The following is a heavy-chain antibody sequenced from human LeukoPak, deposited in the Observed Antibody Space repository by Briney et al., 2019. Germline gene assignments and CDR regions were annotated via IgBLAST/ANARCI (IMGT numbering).Heavy chain of an antibody. J-gene: IGHJ6*02. CDR3: ARDPGLRYFDWFYGMDV. CDR1: GGSISSYY. Sequence: SETLSLTCTVSGGSISSYYWSWIRQPPGKGLEWIGYIYYSGSTNYNPSLKSRVTISVDTSKNQFSLKLSSVTAADTAVYYCARDPGLRYFDWFYGMDVWGQGTTVTVSS. V-gene: IGHV4-59*01. CDR2: IYYSGST. D-gene: IGHD3-9*01.